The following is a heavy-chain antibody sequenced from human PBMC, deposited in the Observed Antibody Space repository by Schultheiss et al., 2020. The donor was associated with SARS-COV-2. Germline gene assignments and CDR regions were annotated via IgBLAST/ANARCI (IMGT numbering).Heavy chain of an antibody. CDR2: IYSGGRT. Sequence: GGSLRLSCAASGFTFSSYWMSWVRQAPGKGLEWVSVIYSGGRTYYADSVKGRFTISRDNSKNTLYLQMNSLRAEDMAVYYCARAAAAARFDYWGQGTLVTVSS. V-gene: IGHV3-53*01. CDR1: GFTFSSYW. D-gene: IGHD6-25*01. J-gene: IGHJ4*02. CDR3: ARAAAAARFDY.